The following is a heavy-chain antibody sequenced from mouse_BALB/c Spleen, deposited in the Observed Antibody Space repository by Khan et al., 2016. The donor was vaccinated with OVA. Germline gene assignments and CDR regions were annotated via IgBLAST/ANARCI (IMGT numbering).Heavy chain of an antibody. CDR2: INPSTGYT. CDR3: ARTGLPWDFDY. Sequence: VQLQQSGAELAKPGASVKMSCKASGYTFINYWILWVKQRPGQGLEWIGYINPSTGYTAYNQNFKDKATLTADKSSRTAYMQLSSLTTYDSAVEYCARTGLPWDFDYWGQGTTLTVSS. V-gene: IGHV1-7*01. J-gene: IGHJ2*01. D-gene: IGHD2-10*01. CDR1: GYTFINYW.